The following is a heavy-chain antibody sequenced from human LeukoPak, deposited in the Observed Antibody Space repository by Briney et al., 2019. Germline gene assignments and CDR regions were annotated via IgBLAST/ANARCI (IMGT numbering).Heavy chain of an antibody. CDR2: IYTSGST. D-gene: IGHD2-2*01. Sequence: SETLSLTCTVSGGSISSYYWSWIRQPAGKGLEWIGRIYTSGSTNYNPSLKSRVTMSVDTSKNQFSLKLSSVTAADTAVYYCARDAILGYCSSTSCSNWFDPWGQGTLVTVSS. J-gene: IGHJ5*02. CDR1: GGSISSYY. CDR3: ARDAILGYCSSTSCSNWFDP. V-gene: IGHV4-4*07.